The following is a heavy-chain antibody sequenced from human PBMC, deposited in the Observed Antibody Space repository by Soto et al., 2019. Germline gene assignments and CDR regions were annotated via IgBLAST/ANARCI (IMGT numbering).Heavy chain of an antibody. CDR3: ARAAAAGTDFDY. CDR1: GGSISSGGYY. Sequence: PSETLSLTCTVSGGSISSGGYYWSWIRQHPGKGLEWIGYIYYNGSTYYNPSLKSRVTISVDTSKNQFSLKLSSVTAADTAVYYCARAAAAGTDFDYWGQGTLVTVSS. CDR2: IYYNGST. D-gene: IGHD6-13*01. V-gene: IGHV4-31*03. J-gene: IGHJ4*02.